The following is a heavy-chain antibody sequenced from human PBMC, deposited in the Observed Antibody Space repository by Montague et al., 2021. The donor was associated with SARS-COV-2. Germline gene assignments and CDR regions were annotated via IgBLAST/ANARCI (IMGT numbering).Heavy chain of an antibody. J-gene: IGHJ4*02. CDR3: ASQVPDFWSGIDY. CDR2: IYYSGST. D-gene: IGHD3-3*01. CDR1: GGSISSYY. Sequence: SETLSLTCTVSGGSISSYYWSWIRQPPGKGLEWIGNIYYSGSTNYNPSLKSRVTISVDTSTNQFSLKLSSVTAADTAVYYCASQVPDFWSGIDYWGQGTLVTVSS. V-gene: IGHV4-59*01.